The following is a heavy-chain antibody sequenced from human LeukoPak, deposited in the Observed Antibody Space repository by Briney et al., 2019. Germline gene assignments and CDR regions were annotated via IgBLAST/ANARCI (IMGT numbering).Heavy chain of an antibody. D-gene: IGHD3-9*01. V-gene: IGHV3-30-3*01. CDR1: GFTFSSYA. CDR3: ARSPLYYDILTGDFDY. Sequence: PGGSLRLSCAASGFTFSSYAMHWVRQAPGKGLEWVAVISYDGSNKYYADSVKGRFTISRDNSKNTLYLQMNSLRAEDTAVYYCARSPLYYDILTGDFDYWGQGTLVTVSS. CDR2: ISYDGSNK. J-gene: IGHJ4*02.